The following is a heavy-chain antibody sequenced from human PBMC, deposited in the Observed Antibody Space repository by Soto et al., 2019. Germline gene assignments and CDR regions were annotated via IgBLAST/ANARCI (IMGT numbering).Heavy chain of an antibody. V-gene: IGHV3-30-3*01. CDR1: GFTFSSYA. Sequence: QVQLVESGGGVVQPGRSQRLSCAASGFTFSSYAMYWVRQAPGKGLEWVAVISYDGNNKYYADSVKGRFTVSRDNSKTTLYLQMNSLRAEDTAVYYCARAGCDGGSCYTLVWLRYGMDVWGQGTTVTVSS. D-gene: IGHD2-15*01. CDR3: ARAGCDGGSCYTLVWLRYGMDV. J-gene: IGHJ6*02. CDR2: ISYDGNNK.